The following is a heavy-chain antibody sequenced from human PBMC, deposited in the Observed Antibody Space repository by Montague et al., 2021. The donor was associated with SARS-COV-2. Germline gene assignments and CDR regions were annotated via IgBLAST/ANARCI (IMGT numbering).Heavy chain of an antibody. Sequence: SETLSLTCTVSGGSVSSGSYYWSWIRQPPGKGLEWIGCIYYSGSTNYNPSLKSRVTISVDTSKNQFSLKLSSVTAADTAVYYCARGLAELRYFDWYHYYFDYWGQGTLVTVSS. CDR3: ARGLAELRYFDWYHYYFDY. CDR1: GGSVSSGSYY. CDR2: IYYSGST. D-gene: IGHD3-9*01. J-gene: IGHJ4*02. V-gene: IGHV4-61*01.